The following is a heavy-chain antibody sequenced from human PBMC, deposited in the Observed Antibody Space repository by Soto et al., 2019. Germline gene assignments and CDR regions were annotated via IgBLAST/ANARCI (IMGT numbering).Heavy chain of an antibody. J-gene: IGHJ6*02. CDR1: GFTFSSYA. CDR2: ISGSGGST. Sequence: EVQLLESGGGLVQPGGSLRLSCAASGFTFSSYAMSWVRQAPGKGLEWVSAISGSGGSTYYADSVKGRFTISRDNSKNALYLQMNSLRAEYTAVYYGAKGDSPTYYDFWSGYYYRPLYFFYGMDVWGQGTTVTVSS. CDR3: AKGDSPTYYDFWSGYYYRPLYFFYGMDV. D-gene: IGHD3-3*01. V-gene: IGHV3-23*01.